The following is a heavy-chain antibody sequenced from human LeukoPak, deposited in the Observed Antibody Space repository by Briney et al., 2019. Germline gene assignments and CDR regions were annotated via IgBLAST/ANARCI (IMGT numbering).Heavy chain of an antibody. J-gene: IGHJ6*03. CDR1: GFTFSSYA. CDR2: ISYDGSNK. V-gene: IGHV3-30*04. Sequence: GGSLRLSCAASGFTFSSYAMHWVRQAPGKGLEWVAVISYDGSNKYYADSVKGRFTISRDNSKNTLYLQMNSLRAEDTAVYYCARDVGANYYYYYMDVWGKGTTVTVSS. CDR3: ARDVGANYYYYYMDV. D-gene: IGHD1-26*01.